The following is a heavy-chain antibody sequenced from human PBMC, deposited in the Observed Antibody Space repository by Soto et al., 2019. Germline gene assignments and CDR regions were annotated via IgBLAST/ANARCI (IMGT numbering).Heavy chain of an antibody. Sequence: QVQLVESGGGVVQPGRSLRLSCAASGFTFGDFGMHWVRQAPGKGLEWVALISYEETNKYYADSGKGRFTISRDNSKNTLYLQMNSLRDEDTAVYYCAKVGGFCSGGSCYSGWFDPWGQGTLVTVSS. CDR1: GFTFGDFG. D-gene: IGHD2-15*01. J-gene: IGHJ5*02. CDR2: ISYEETNK. V-gene: IGHV3-30*18. CDR3: AKVGGFCSGGSCYSGWFDP.